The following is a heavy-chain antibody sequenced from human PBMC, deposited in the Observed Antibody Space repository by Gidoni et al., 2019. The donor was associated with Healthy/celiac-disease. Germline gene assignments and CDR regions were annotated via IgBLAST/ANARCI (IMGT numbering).Heavy chain of an antibody. CDR1: GGSISSSSYY. CDR2: IYYSGST. Sequence: QLQLQESGPGLVKPSETLSLTCTVSGGSISSSSYYWGWIRQPPGKGLGWIGSIYYSGSTYYTPSLKSRVTISVDTSKNQFSLKLRSVTAADTAVYYWARRAPDQGYDFWSGARVGFDPWGQGTLVTVSS. CDR3: ARRAPDQGYDFWSGARVGFDP. D-gene: IGHD3-3*01. V-gene: IGHV4-39*01. J-gene: IGHJ5*02.